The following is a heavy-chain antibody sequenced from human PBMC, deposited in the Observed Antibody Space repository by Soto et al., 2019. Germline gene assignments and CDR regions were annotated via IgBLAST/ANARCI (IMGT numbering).Heavy chain of an antibody. CDR1: GFTFSSYW. D-gene: IGHD5-12*01. V-gene: IGHV3-7*05. CDR2: IKQDGSEK. Sequence: GGSLRLSCAASGFTFSSYWMSWVRQAPGKGLEWVANIKQDGSEKYYVDSVKGRFTISRDNAKNSLYLQMNSLRAEDTAVYYCARVRSGYEDAFDIWGQGTMVTVSS. J-gene: IGHJ3*02. CDR3: ARVRSGYEDAFDI.